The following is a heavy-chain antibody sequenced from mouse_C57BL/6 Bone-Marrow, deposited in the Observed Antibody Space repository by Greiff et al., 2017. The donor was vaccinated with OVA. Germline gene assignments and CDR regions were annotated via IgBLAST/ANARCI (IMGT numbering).Heavy chain of an antibody. CDR1: GFNIKDDY. J-gene: IGHJ3*01. V-gene: IGHV14-4*01. CDR2: IDPENGDT. CDR3: TTYGYDVPWFAY. D-gene: IGHD2-2*01. Sequence: EVQLQQSGAELVRPGASVKLSCTASGFNIKDDYMHWVKQRPGQGLEWIGWIDPENGDTEYASKFQGKATITADTSSNTAYLQLSSLTSEDTAVYYCTTYGYDVPWFAYWGQGTLVTVSA.